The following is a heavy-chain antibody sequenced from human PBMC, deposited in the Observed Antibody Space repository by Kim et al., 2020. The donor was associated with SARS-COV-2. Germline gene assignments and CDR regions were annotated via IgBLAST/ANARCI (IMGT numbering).Heavy chain of an antibody. CDR2: IYYSGST. V-gene: IGHV4-59*13. J-gene: IGHJ4*02. D-gene: IGHD3-10*01. CDR3: NLSHMVWGVMKGDY. CDR1: GGSISSYY. Sequence: SETLSLTCTVSGGSISSYYWSWIRQPPGKGLEWIGYIYYSGSTNYNPSLKSRVTISVDTSKNQFSLKLSSVTAADTAVYYCNLSHMVWGVMKGDYWGQGTLVTVSS.